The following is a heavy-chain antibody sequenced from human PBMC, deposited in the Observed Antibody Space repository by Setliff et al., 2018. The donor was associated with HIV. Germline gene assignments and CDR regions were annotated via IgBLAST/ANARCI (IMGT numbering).Heavy chain of an antibody. CDR1: GYTFSNYG. D-gene: IGHD3-16*01. V-gene: IGHV1-46*03. J-gene: IGHJ4*02. CDR3: ARGGEGLAN. Sequence: ASVKVSCKASGYTFSNYGISWVRQAPGEGLEWMGLINPSGGRTTYAQNFQGRVTMTRDTSTNTVYMELSSLTSEDTAVYYCARGGEGLANWGQGTLVTVSS. CDR2: INPSGGRT.